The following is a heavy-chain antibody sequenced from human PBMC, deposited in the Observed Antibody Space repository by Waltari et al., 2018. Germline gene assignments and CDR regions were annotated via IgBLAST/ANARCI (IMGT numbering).Heavy chain of an antibody. D-gene: IGHD3-9*01. CDR3: TSIRYFDWLLPGY. CDR2: IRSKAYGGTK. Sequence: EVQLVESGGGLVQPGRSLRLSCTASGCTFGDYAMRWFRQAPGKGLGWVGFIRSKAYGGTKEYAASVKGRFTISRDDSKSIAYLQMNSLKTADTAVYYCTSIRYFDWLLPGYWGQGTLVTVSS. V-gene: IGHV3-49*03. J-gene: IGHJ4*02. CDR1: GCTFGDYA.